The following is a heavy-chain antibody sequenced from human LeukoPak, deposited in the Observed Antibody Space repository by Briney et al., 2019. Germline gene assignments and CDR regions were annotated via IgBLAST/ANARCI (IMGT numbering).Heavy chain of an antibody. Sequence: SVKVSCKASGGTFSSYAISWVRQAPGQGLEWMGGIIPIFGTANYAQKFQGRVTITADKSTSTAYMELSSLRSEDTAVYYCAREVVTALMGYYYYMDVWGKGTTVTVSS. V-gene: IGHV1-69*06. CDR2: IIPIFGTA. CDR1: GGTFSSYA. D-gene: IGHD2-21*02. J-gene: IGHJ6*03. CDR3: AREVVTALMGYYYYMDV.